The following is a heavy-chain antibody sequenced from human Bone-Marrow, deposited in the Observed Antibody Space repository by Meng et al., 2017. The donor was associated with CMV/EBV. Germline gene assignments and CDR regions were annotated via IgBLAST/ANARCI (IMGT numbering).Heavy chain of an antibody. V-gene: IGHV3-30-3*01. CDR2: ISYDGSNK. J-gene: IGHJ4*02. Sequence: GESLKISCAASGFTFSSYAMHWVRQAPGKGLEWVAVISYDGSNKYYADSVKGRFTISRDNSKNTLYLQMNSLRAEDTAVYYCARGRVYSTFDYWGQGPLVTIYS. D-gene: IGHD6-13*01. CDR3: ARGRVYSTFDY. CDR1: GFTFSSYA.